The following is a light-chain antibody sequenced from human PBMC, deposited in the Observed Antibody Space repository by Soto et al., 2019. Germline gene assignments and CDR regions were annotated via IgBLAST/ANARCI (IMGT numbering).Light chain of an antibody. Sequence: EIMMTQSPATLSVSPGESATLSCRASQRVRNNLAWYQHKPGQAPRLLIYYASTRATGIPARFSGSGSGTEFTLTISSLQSEDFALYYCQQYNDWPPITFGQGTRLEI. CDR1: QRVRNN. CDR2: YAS. J-gene: IGKJ5*01. V-gene: IGKV3-15*01. CDR3: QQYNDWPPIT.